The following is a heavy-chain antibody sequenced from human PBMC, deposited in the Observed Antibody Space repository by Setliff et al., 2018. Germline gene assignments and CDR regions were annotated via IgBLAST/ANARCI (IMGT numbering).Heavy chain of an antibody. J-gene: IGHJ4*02. V-gene: IGHV2-5*02. Sequence: TLVNPTQTLTLTCTFSGFSLSTSGVGVGWIRQPPGKALEWLALIYWDDDKRYSPSLKSRLTITKDTSKNQVVLTMTNMDPVDTATYYCAHGGDFWSGYWGGGPRKVGYYFDYWGQGTLVTVSS. CDR3: AHGGDFWSGYWGGGPRKVGYYFDY. D-gene: IGHD3-3*01. CDR1: GFSLSTSGVG. CDR2: IYWDDDK.